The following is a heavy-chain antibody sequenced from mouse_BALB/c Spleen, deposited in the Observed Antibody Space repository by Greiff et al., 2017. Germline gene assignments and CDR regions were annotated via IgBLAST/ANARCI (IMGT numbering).Heavy chain of an antibody. V-gene: IGHV1S29*02. J-gene: IGHJ2*01. CDR1: GYTFTDYN. D-gene: IGHD2-1*01. CDR2: IYPYNGGT. CDR3: ARDPTTYGNCFDY. Sequence: EVKLMESGPELVKPGASVKISCKASGYTFTDYNMHWVKQSHGKSLEWIGYIYPYNGGTGYNQKFKSKATLTVDNSSSTAYMELRSLTSEDSAVYYCARDPTTYGNCFDYWGQGTTLTVAS.